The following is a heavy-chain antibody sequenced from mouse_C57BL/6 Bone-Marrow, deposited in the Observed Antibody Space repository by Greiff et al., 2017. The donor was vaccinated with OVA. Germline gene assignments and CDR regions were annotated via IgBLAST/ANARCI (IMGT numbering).Heavy chain of an antibody. CDR3: TSPLRLRFAY. V-gene: IGHV1-15*01. CDR2: IDPETGGT. D-gene: IGHD1-1*01. CDR1: GYTFTDYE. J-gene: IGHJ3*01. Sequence: QVQLQQSGAELVRPGASVTLSCKASGYTFTDYEMHWVKQTPVHGLEWIGAIDPETGGTAYNQKFKGKAILTADKSSSTAYMELRSLTSEDSAVYYCTSPLRLRFAYWGQGTLVTVSA.